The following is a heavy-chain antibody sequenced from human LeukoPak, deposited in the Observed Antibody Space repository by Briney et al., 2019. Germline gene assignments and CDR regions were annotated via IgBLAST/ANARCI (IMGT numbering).Heavy chain of an antibody. D-gene: IGHD1-14*01. J-gene: IGHJ5*02. CDR3: ARDRSRKFVGWFDP. Sequence: PSETLSLTCSVSGDSITSYSWSWIRQPAGKGLEWIGRVYASGTTNYNPSLESRVTISMDKFQNQFSLTLRSVTAADTAVYYCARDRSRKFVGWFDPWGKGVLVTVSS. CDR2: VYASGTT. V-gene: IGHV4-4*07. CDR1: GDSITSYS.